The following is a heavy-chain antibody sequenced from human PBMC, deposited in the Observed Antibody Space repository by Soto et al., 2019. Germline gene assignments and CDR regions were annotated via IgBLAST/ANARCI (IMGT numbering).Heavy chain of an antibody. V-gene: IGHV3-48*02. CDR1: GLIFSKYS. J-gene: IGHJ4*02. CDR2: ISSNSVTI. D-gene: IGHD1-26*01. CDR3: AREDILGTRSFDY. Sequence: GGSLRLSCGASGLIFSKYSMNWVRQAPGKGLEWLSYISSNSVTIYYADSVRGRFTIFRDNAKNSLYLQMNSLRDEDTAVYYCAREDILGTRSFDYWGQGALVTVSS.